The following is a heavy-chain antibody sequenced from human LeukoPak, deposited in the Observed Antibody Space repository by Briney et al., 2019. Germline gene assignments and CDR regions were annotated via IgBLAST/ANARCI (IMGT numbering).Heavy chain of an antibody. Sequence: PGGSLRLSCAVSGFTFDDYAMHWVRQVPGKGLEWVAGISWNSDTRGYVDSVKGRFTISRDNARNSLYLQMNSLRAEDTALYYCAKPTAQGDAFDIWGQGTMVTVSS. CDR3: AKPTAQGDAFDI. J-gene: IGHJ3*02. CDR2: ISWNSDTR. CDR1: GFTFDDYA. V-gene: IGHV3-9*01. D-gene: IGHD2-21*02.